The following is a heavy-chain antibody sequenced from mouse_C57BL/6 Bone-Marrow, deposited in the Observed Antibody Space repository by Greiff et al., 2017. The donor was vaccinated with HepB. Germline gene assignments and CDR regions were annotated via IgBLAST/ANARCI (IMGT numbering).Heavy chain of an antibody. CDR1: GYTFTSYW. CDR3: AREGLGAVVADFDY. V-gene: IGHV1-69*01. D-gene: IGHD1-1*01. J-gene: IGHJ2*01. Sequence: QVQLQQPGAELVMPGASVKLSCKASGYTFTSYWMHWVKQRPGQGLEWIGEIDPSDSYTNYNQKFKGKSTLTVDKSSSTAYMQPSSLTSEDSAVYYCAREGLGAVVADFDYWGKGTTLTVSS. CDR2: IDPSDSYT.